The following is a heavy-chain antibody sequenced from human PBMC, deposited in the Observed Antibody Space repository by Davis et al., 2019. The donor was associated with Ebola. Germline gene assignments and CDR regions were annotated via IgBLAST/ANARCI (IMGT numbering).Heavy chain of an antibody. CDR2: IYYSGST. Sequence: PSETLSLTCTVSGGSISSYYWSWIRQPPGKGLEWIGYIYYSGSTNYNPSLKSRVTISVDTSKNQFSLKLSSVTAADTAVYYCARPNDYGGNPGNYYYYYMDVWGKGTTVTVSS. CDR1: GGSISSYY. J-gene: IGHJ6*03. D-gene: IGHD4-23*01. V-gene: IGHV4-59*12. CDR3: ARPNDYGGNPGNYYYYYMDV.